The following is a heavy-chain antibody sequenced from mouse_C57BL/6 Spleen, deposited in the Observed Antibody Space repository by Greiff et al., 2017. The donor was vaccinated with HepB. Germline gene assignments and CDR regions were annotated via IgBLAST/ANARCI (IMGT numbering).Heavy chain of an antibody. CDR2: ISSGSSTI. V-gene: IGHV5-17*01. J-gene: IGHJ4*01. Sequence: EVMLVESGGGLVKPGGSLKLSCAASGFTFSDYGMHWVRQAPEKGLEWVAYISSGSSTIYYADTVKGRFTISRDNAKNTLFLQMTSLRSEDTAMYYCARLDGSSYGAIDYWGQGTSVTVSS. CDR1: GFTFSDYG. CDR3: ARLDGSSYGAIDY. D-gene: IGHD1-1*01.